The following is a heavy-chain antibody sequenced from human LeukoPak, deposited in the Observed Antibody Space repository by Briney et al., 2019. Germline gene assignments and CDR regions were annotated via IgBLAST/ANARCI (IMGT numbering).Heavy chain of an antibody. J-gene: IGHJ4*02. D-gene: IGHD5-24*01. V-gene: IGHV5-51*01. CDR1: GYTFTGYW. Sequence: GESLKISCKGSGYTFTGYWIGWVRQMPGKGLEWMAIIYPSDSDTKYSPSFQGQVTISADKSISTAYLQWSSLKASDTAMYYCARLNAYTDYWGQGTLVTVSS. CDR2: IYPSDSDT. CDR3: ARLNAYTDY.